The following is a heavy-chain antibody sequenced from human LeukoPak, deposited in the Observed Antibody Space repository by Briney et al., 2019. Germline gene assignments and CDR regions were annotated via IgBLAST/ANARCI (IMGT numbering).Heavy chain of an antibody. CDR2: IYSSGST. D-gene: IGHD6-13*01. J-gene: IGHJ4*02. V-gene: IGHV4-59*01. Sequence: TSETLSLTCTVSGGSISSYYWSWIRQPPGKGLEWIGYIYSSGSTNYNPSLKSRVTISVDTSKNQFSLKLSSVTPADTAVYYCARGPYSSSWLFDSWGRGTLVTVSS. CDR1: GGSISSYY. CDR3: ARGPYSSSWLFDS.